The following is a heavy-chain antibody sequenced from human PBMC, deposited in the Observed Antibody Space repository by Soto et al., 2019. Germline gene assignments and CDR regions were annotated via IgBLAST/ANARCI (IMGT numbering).Heavy chain of an antibody. V-gene: IGHV1-69*01. Sequence: QVQLVQSGAEVKKPGSSVKVSCKASGGTFGSYAISWVRQAPGQGLEWMGGIIPIPGTANYAQKFQGRGRIAADESTSTAYMELSSLRSEDTAVYYCARSQGSSTSLEIYYYYYYGMDVWGQGTTVTVSS. CDR2: IIPIPGTA. D-gene: IGHD2-2*01. CDR1: GGTFGSYA. CDR3: ARSQGSSTSLEIYYYYYYGMDV. J-gene: IGHJ6*02.